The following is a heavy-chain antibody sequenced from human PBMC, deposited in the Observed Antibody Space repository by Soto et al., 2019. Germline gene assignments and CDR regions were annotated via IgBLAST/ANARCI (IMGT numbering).Heavy chain of an antibody. CDR1: GGSISSGDYY. V-gene: IGHV4-30-4*01. J-gene: IGHJ5*02. CDR2: IYYSGST. CDR3: ARSDCTNGVCYPQAWFGP. Sequence: SETLSLTCTVSGGSISSGDYYWSWIRQPPGKGLEWIGYIYYSGSTYYNPSLKSRVTISVDTSKNQFSLKLSSVTAADTAVYYCARSDCTNGVCYPQAWFGPWGQGTLVTVSS. D-gene: IGHD2-8*01.